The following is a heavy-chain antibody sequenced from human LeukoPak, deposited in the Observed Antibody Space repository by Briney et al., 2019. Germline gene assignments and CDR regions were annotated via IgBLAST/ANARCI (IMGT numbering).Heavy chain of an antibody. J-gene: IGHJ5*02. CDR3: APPPDGTTVTT. CDR2: RKQDGSEK. Sequence: GGSLRLSCAASGFTFSSYWMSGVRQAPGRGLEWVANRKQDGSEKYYVDSVKGRFTISRDNAKDSLYLQMNSLRAEDTAVYYCAPPPDGTTVTTWGQGTLVTVSS. D-gene: IGHD4-17*01. V-gene: IGHV3-7*01. CDR1: GFTFSSYW.